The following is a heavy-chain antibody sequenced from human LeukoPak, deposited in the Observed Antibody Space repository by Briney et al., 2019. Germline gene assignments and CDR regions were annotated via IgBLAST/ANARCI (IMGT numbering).Heavy chain of an antibody. V-gene: IGHV3-43D*03. CDR1: GFTFDDYA. J-gene: IGHJ6*04. CDR2: ISWDGGST. D-gene: IGHD3-10*02. Sequence: GGSLRLSCAASGFTFDDYAMHWVRQAPGKGLEWVSLISWDGGSTYYADSVKGRFTISRDNSKNSLYLQMNSLRAEDTAVYYCAELGITMIGGVWGKGTTVTISS. CDR3: AELGITMIGGV.